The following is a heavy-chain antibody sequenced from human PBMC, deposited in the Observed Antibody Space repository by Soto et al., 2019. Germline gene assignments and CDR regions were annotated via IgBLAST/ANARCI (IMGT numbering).Heavy chain of an antibody. D-gene: IGHD5-18*01. CDR1: GGSISSSNW. CDR3: ASQHSYGQRGHAFDI. J-gene: IGHJ3*02. CDR2: IYHSGST. V-gene: IGHV4-4*02. Sequence: QVQLQESGPGLVKPSGNLSLTCAVSGGSISSSNWWSWVRQPPGKGLEWIGEIYHSGSTNYNPSLQSRVTISVDKSKNQFSLKRSSVTAADTAVYYCASQHSYGQRGHAFDIWGQGTMVTVSS.